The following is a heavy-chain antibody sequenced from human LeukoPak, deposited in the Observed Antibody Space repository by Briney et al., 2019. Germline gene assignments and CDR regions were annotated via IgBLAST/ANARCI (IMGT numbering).Heavy chain of an antibody. CDR3: ARLGVVGTGNWFDP. Sequence: SGGSLRLSCAASGFTVSTNYMNWVRQAPGKGLEWVANIKRDGTEIYCVDSLKGRFTISRDNAKNSLYLQMDSLRAEDTAVYYCARLGVVGTGNWFDPWGQGTLVTVSS. CDR2: IKRDGTEI. J-gene: IGHJ5*02. V-gene: IGHV3-7*01. CDR1: GFTVSTNY. D-gene: IGHD6-19*01.